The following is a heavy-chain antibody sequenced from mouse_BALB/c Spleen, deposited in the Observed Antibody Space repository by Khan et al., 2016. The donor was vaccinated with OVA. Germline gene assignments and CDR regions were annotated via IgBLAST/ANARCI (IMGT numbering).Heavy chain of an antibody. Sequence: VQLQKSGAELVKPGASVKLSCKTSGYTFTSYWIQWVKQRPGQGLGWIGQIFPGTGTTYYNENFTGKATLTIDTSSTTAYMQLSSLTSEDSAVYFCARGYFGNYEFAYWGQGTLVTVSA. V-gene: IGHV1S132*01. CDR3: ARGYFGNYEFAY. CDR1: GYTFTSYW. CDR2: IFPGTGTT. D-gene: IGHD2-1*01. J-gene: IGHJ3*01.